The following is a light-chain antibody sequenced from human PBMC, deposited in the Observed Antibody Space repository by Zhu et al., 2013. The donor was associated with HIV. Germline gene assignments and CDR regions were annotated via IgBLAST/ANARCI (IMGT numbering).Light chain of an antibody. J-gene: IGKJ4*01. CDR2: DTV. Sequence: EIVLTQSPATLSLSSGERAILSCRSSHNFKSNLAWYQQKPGQSPRLLIYDTVRRATGIPDKFTASGSGTEANLTINSLEPADVASYYCQQRDSWTFTFGGGTKVQ. CDR1: HNFKSN. V-gene: IGKV3-11*01. CDR3: QQRDSWTFT.